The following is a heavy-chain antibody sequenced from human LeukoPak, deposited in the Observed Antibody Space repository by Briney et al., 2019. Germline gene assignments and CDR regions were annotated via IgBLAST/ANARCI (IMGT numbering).Heavy chain of an antibody. CDR3: ARAGYYDSSGYYPH. Sequence: SETLSLTCAVSGGSISSGGYSWSWIRQPPGKGLEWIGYIYHSGSTYYNPSLKRRVTISVDRSKNQFSLKLSSVTAADTAVYYCARAGYYDSSGYYPHWGQGTLVTVSS. J-gene: IGHJ4*02. V-gene: IGHV4-30-2*01. CDR1: GGSISSGGYS. D-gene: IGHD3-22*01. CDR2: IYHSGST.